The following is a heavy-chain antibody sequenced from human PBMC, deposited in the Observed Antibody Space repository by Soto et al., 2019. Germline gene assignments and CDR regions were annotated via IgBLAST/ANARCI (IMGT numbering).Heavy chain of an antibody. D-gene: IGHD1-26*01. CDR2: ISSSSSTI. CDR3: ARANTVGATPGYYYYGMDV. V-gene: IGHV3-48*02. Sequence: EVQLVESGGGLVQPGGSLRLSCAASGFTFSSYSMNWVRQAPGKGLEWVSYISSSSSTIYYADSVKGRFTISRDNAKNSLYLQMTSLRDEDTAVYYCARANTVGATPGYYYYGMDVWGQGTTVTVSS. CDR1: GFTFSSYS. J-gene: IGHJ6*02.